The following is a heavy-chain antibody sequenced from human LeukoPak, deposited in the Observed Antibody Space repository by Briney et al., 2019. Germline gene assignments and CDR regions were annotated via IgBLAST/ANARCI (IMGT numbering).Heavy chain of an antibody. D-gene: IGHD1-26*01. Sequence: GASVKVSCKASGYTFTGYDINWVRQATGQGLEWMGWMNPNSGNTGYAQKFQGRVTMTRNTSISTAYMELSSLRSEDTAVYYCARDSGSSRDLFDYWGQGTLVTVSS. V-gene: IGHV1-8*01. CDR3: ARDSGSSRDLFDY. CDR2: MNPNSGNT. CDR1: GYTFTGYD. J-gene: IGHJ4*02.